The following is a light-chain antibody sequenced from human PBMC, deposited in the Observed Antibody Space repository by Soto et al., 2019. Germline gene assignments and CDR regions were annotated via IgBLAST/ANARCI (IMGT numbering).Light chain of an antibody. Sequence: DIQMTPSPSTLSASVGGRVTITCRASQSISSWLAWYQQKPGKAPKLLIYDASSLESGVPSRFSGSGSGTEFTLTISSLQPDDFATYYCQQYNSYPWTFGQGTKVDIK. CDR1: QSISSW. J-gene: IGKJ1*01. CDR2: DAS. V-gene: IGKV1-5*01. CDR3: QQYNSYPWT.